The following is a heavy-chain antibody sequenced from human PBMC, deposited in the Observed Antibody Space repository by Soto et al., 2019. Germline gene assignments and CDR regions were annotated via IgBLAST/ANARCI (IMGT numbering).Heavy chain of an antibody. CDR1: GGSISSYY. V-gene: IGHV4-4*07. Sequence: PSETLSLTCTVSGGSISSYYWCWTRQPAGKGLEWIGRFYPTGKTNYNPSLQSRLTMSADTSRNQFSLNLTSVTAADTAVYYCARCGLGYGMDVWGQGTTVTVSS. J-gene: IGHJ6*02. D-gene: IGHD3-16*01. CDR2: FYPTGKT. CDR3: ARCGLGYGMDV.